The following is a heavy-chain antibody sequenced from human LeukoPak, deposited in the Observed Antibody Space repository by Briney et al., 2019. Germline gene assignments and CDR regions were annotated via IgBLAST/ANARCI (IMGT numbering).Heavy chain of an antibody. CDR3: ARDPRYYYDSSGPIT. Sequence: GGSLRLSCAASGFTFSSYSMNWVRQAPGKGLESVSSISSSSSYIYYADSVKGRFTISRDNAKNSLYLQMNSLRAEDTAVYYCARDPRYYYDSSGPITGGQGTLVTVSS. CDR1: GFTFSSYS. V-gene: IGHV3-21*01. J-gene: IGHJ4*02. D-gene: IGHD3-22*01. CDR2: ISSSSSYI.